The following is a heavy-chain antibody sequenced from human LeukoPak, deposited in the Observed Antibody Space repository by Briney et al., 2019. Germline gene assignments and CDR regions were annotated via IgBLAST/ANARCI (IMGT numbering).Heavy chain of an antibody. CDR2: IYTSGST. Sequence: KPSQTLSLTCTVSGGSISSGSYYWSWIRQPAGKGLEWIGRIYTSGSTNYNPSLKSRVTISVDTSKNQFSLKLSSVTAADTAVYYCARGLIGIAAPTAFQHWGQGTLVTVSS. J-gene: IGHJ1*01. D-gene: IGHD6-13*01. CDR3: ARGLIGIAAPTAFQH. CDR1: GGSISSGSYY. V-gene: IGHV4-61*02.